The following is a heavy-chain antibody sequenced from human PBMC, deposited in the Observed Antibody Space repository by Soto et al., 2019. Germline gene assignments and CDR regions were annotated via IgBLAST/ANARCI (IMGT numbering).Heavy chain of an antibody. Sequence: PGESLKISCKGSGYSFTSYWIGWVRQMPGKGLEWMGIIFPGDSDTRYSPSFQGQVTISADKSISTAYLQWSSLKASDTAMYYCARLTGLLWFGELLWRQGYYYYMDVWGKGTTVTVSS. V-gene: IGHV5-51*01. CDR1: GYSFTSYW. J-gene: IGHJ6*03. CDR3: ARLTGLLWFGELLWRQGYYYYMDV. CDR2: IFPGDSDT. D-gene: IGHD3-10*01.